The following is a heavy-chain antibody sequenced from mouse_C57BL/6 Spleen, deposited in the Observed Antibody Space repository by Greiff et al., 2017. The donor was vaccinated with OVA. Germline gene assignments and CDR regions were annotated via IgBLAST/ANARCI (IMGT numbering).Heavy chain of an antibody. V-gene: IGHV1-18*01. CDR1: GYTFTDYN. J-gene: IGHJ4*01. Sequence: VQLQQSGPELVKPGASVKIPCKASGYTFTDYNMDWVKQSHGKSLEWIGDINPNNGGTIYNQKFKGKATLTVDKSSSTAYMELRSLTSEDTAVYYCARTPYYYGSSYEGAMDYWGQGTSVTVSS. D-gene: IGHD1-1*01. CDR2: INPNNGGT. CDR3: ARTPYYYGSSYEGAMDY.